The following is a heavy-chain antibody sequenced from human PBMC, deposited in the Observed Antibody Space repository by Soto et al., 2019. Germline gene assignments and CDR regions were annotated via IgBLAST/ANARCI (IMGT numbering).Heavy chain of an antibody. Sequence: SETLSLTCTVSGGSISSYYWSWIRQPPGKGLEWIGYIYYSGSTNYNPSLKSRVTISVDTSKNQFSLKLSSVTAADTAVYYCARDLNYWGQGTLVTVSS. CDR3: ARDLNY. CDR2: IYYSGST. CDR1: GGSISSYY. J-gene: IGHJ4*02. V-gene: IGHV4-59*01.